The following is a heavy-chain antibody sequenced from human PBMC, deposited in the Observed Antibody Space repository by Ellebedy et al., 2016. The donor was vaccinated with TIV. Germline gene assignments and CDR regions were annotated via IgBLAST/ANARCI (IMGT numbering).Heavy chain of an antibody. Sequence: PGGSLRLSCAASGFTFSSYGMHWVRQAPGKGLEWVAVIWYDGSNKNYADSAKGRFTISRDNSKNRLYLQMNSLRAEDTAVYYCARDQLRCGGDCYSVPRYYFDYWGQGTPVTVSS. V-gene: IGHV3-33*08. CDR3: ARDQLRCGGDCYSVPRYYFDY. CDR1: GFTFSSYG. J-gene: IGHJ4*02. D-gene: IGHD2-21*02. CDR2: IWYDGSNK.